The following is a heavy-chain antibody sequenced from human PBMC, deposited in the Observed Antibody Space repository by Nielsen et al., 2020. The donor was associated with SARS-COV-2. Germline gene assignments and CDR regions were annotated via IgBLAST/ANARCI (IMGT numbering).Heavy chain of an antibody. V-gene: IGHV3-30*18. J-gene: IGHJ4*02. CDR2: ISYDGSNK. Sequence: GESLKISCAASGFTFSSYGMHWVRQAPGKGLEWVAVISYDGSNKYYADSVKGRFTISRDNSKNTLYLQMNSLRAEDTAVYYCAKTPWAYSGSYYDYWGQGTLVTVSS. CDR1: GFTFSSYG. D-gene: IGHD1-26*01. CDR3: AKTPWAYSGSYYDY.